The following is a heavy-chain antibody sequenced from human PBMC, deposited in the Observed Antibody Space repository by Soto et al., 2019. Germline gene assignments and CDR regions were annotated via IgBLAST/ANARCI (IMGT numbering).Heavy chain of an antibody. J-gene: IGHJ6*02. V-gene: IGHV4-59*12. CDR3: ARDGYCGGDCYLNGMDV. CDR1: GGSIRSYY. CDR2: MYYSGST. Sequence: SETLSLTCTVSGGSIRSYYWSWIRQPPGKGLEWIGYMYYSGSTNCNSSLKSRVTISIDTSKNQFSLQVSSVNAEDTAVYYCARDGYCGGDCYLNGMDVWGQGTTVTVSS. D-gene: IGHD2-21*02.